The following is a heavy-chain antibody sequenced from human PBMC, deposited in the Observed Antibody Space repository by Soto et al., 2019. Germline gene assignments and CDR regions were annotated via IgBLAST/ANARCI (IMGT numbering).Heavy chain of an antibody. D-gene: IGHD2-2*01. CDR3: ARVYCSSTSCYQGAEYFQH. Sequence: ASVKVSCKASGYTFTSYAMHWVRQAPGQRLEWMGWINAGNGNTKYSQKFQGRVTITRDTSASTAYMELSSLRSEDTAVYYCARVYCSSTSCYQGAEYFQHWGQGTLVTVSS. CDR1: GYTFTSYA. J-gene: IGHJ1*01. CDR2: INAGNGNT. V-gene: IGHV1-3*01.